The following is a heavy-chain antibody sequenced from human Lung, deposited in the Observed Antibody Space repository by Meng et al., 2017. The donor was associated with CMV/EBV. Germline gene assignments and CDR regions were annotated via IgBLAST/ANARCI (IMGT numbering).Heavy chain of an antibody. CDR2: ISSSGTTI. V-gene: IGHV3-48*03. CDR1: GFTFSSFE. Sequence: GGSLRLXCAASGFTFSSFEMNWVRQAPGKGLDWVSYISSSGTTIYYADSVKGRFTISRDNAKNSLYLQMNSLRAEDTAVYYCSRGGGRYCSGGSCYRTGCDPWXQGTXVTVSS. J-gene: IGHJ5*02. D-gene: IGHD2-15*01. CDR3: SRGGGRYCSGGSCYRTGCDP.